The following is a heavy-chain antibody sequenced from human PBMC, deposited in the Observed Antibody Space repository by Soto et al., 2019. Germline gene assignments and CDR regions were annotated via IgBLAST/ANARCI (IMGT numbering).Heavy chain of an antibody. D-gene: IGHD6-13*01. Sequence: GASVKVSCKASGYTFTSYYMHWVRQAPGQGLEWMGIINPSRITTTYAQKFQGRVTMTRDTSTSTVYMELSSLRSEDTAVYYCAQSWLSSSSYVYWGQGTLVTVSS. CDR2: INPSRITT. CDR1: GYTFTSYY. CDR3: AQSWLSSSSYVY. J-gene: IGHJ4*02. V-gene: IGHV1-46*03.